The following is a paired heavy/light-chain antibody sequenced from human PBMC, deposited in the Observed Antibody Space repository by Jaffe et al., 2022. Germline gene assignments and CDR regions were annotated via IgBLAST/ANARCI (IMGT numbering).Heavy chain of an antibody. V-gene: IGHV3-23*01. CDR1: GFDISHFA. D-gene: IGHD3-3*01. Sequence: ESGGGLMQPGGSLRLSCAVSGFDISHFAMAWVRQAPGKGLEWVSALSGTGGSRFYADAVKGRFTMSRDTSNNTVFLQMIDLRVEDTATYYCAKYSHIFWSGYHLDFWGLGTRVTVSS. CDR2: LSGTGGSR. J-gene: IGHJ4*02. CDR3: AKYSHIFWSGYHLDF.
Light chain of an antibody. CDR3: FQFGSSPQT. CDR2: GAS. J-gene: IGKJ1*01. V-gene: IGKV3-20*01. CDR1: QRVIGDF. Sequence: VLTQSPGTLSLSPGESATLSCRASQRVIGDFLAWYQHRPGRAPRLLVHGASTRATGVPDRFSGSGSGTDFSLTINRLEPEDFALYFCFQFGSSPQTFGQGTKVE.